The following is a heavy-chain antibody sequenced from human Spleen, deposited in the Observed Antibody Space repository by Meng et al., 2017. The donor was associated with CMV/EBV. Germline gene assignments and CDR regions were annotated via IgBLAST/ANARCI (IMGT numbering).Heavy chain of an antibody. V-gene: IGHV3-30-3*01. J-gene: IGHJ4*02. Sequence: QVQLLGSGGGVVQPGSALRLSCAAPGFTFSSYAMHWVRQAPGKGLEWVAVISYDGSNKYYADSVKGRFTISRDNSKNTLYLQMNSLRAEDTAVYYCARDLEQLGNFDYWGQGTLVTVSS. CDR3: ARDLEQLGNFDY. CDR1: GFTFSSYA. CDR2: ISYDGSNK. D-gene: IGHD6-6*01.